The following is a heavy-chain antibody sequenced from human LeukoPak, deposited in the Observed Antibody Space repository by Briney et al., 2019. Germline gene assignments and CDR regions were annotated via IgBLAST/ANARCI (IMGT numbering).Heavy chain of an antibody. CDR3: ARDNFPDIAVAEPFVDY. Sequence: GSLRLSCAASGFTFSSYSMNWVRQAPGKGLEWVSSISSSSSYIYYADSVKGRFTISRDNAKNSLYLQMNSLRAEDTAVYYCARDNFPDIAVAEPFVDYWGQGTLVTVSS. CDR2: ISSSSSYI. V-gene: IGHV3-21*01. CDR1: GFTFSSYS. J-gene: IGHJ4*02. D-gene: IGHD6-13*01.